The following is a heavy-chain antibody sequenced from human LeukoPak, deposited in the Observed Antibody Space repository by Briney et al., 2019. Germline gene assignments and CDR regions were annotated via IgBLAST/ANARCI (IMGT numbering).Heavy chain of an antibody. V-gene: IGHV3-23*01. D-gene: IGHD1-26*01. CDR1: GFTFSSYS. CDR3: AKDRGSYFMGDY. Sequence: GGSLRLSCAASGFTFSSYSMNWVRQAPGKGLEWVSAISGSGGSTYYADSVKGRFTISRDNSKNTLYLQMNSLRAEDTAVYYCAKDRGSYFMGDYWGQGTLVTVSS. CDR2: ISGSGGST. J-gene: IGHJ4*02.